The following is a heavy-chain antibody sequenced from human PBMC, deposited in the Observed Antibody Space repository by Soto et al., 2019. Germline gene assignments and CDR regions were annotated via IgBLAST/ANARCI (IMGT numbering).Heavy chain of an antibody. CDR1: GGSFSDYY. D-gene: IGHD3-9*01. Sequence: PSETLSLTCAVYGGSFSDYYWSWIRQPPGKGLEWIGEINHSGSTNYNPSLKSRVTISVDTSKNQFSLKLSSVTAADTAVYYCGRHPGYYDILTGYTTYYFDYWGQGILVTVSS. V-gene: IGHV4-34*01. J-gene: IGHJ4*02. CDR3: GRHPGYYDILTGYTTYYFDY. CDR2: INHSGST.